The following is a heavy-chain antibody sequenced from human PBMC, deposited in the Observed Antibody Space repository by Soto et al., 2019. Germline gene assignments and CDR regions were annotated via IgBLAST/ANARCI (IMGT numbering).Heavy chain of an antibody. V-gene: IGHV1-8*01. CDR2: MQPSTGRT. CDR1: GYSFTSLG. J-gene: IGHJ4*02. D-gene: IGHD1-26*01. Sequence: ASVKVSCKASGYSFTSLGINWVRQTAGQGLEWMGWMQPSTGRTGYAQKFQGRVTMTRDTSINTAYMELTTLTSDDTAFYYCARGVSAGVDYWGQGTLVTVSS. CDR3: ARGVSAGVDY.